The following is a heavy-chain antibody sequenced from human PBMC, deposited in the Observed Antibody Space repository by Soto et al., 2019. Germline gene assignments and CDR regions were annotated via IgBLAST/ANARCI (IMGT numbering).Heavy chain of an antibody. D-gene: IGHD3-10*01. CDR2: ISTSGSTR. J-gene: IGHJ4*02. Sequence: QVQLVESGGGLVKPGGSLRLSCAASGFTFSGYYMSWIRQAPGEGLEWVSYISTSGSTRHYADSVKGRFTISRDNAKNSLYLQMNSLRAEDTAVYYCARDSGARIRDVGFDYWGQGTLVTVSS. CDR3: ARDSGARIRDVGFDY. V-gene: IGHV3-11*01. CDR1: GFTFSGYY.